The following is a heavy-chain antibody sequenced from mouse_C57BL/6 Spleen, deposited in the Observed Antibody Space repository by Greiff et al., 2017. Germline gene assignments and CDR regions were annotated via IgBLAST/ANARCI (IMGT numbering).Heavy chain of an antibody. D-gene: IGHD2-12*01. J-gene: IGHJ4*01. CDR3: VRVTYYRTSYAMDY. CDR1: GFTFNTYA. Sequence: DVHLVESGGGLVQPKGSLKLSCAASGFTFNTYAMHWVRQAPGKGLEWVARIRSKSSNYATYYADSVKDRFTISRDDSQSMLYLQMNNLKTEDTAMDYCVRVTYYRTSYAMDYWGQGTSVTVSS. CDR2: IRSKSSNYAT. V-gene: IGHV10-3*01.